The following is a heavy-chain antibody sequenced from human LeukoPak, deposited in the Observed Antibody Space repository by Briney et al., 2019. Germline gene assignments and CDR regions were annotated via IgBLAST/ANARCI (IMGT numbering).Heavy chain of an antibody. D-gene: IGHD1-14*01. V-gene: IGHV4-61*02. CDR1: GGSISSGSYY. CDR2: IYTSGST. Sequence: KPSQTLSLTCTVSGGSISSGSYYWSWIRQPAGKGLEWIGRIYTSGSTNYNPSLKSRVTISVDTSKNQFSLKLSSVTAADTAVYYCARGTLDAFDIWGQGTVVTVSS. CDR3: ARGTLDAFDI. J-gene: IGHJ3*02.